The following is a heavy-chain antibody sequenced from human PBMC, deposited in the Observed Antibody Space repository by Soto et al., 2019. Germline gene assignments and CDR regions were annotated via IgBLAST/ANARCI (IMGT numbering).Heavy chain of an antibody. V-gene: IGHV3-23*01. Sequence: EVQLLESGGGLVQPGGSLRLSCAASGFTFSSYAMSWVRQAPGKALEWVSAISGSGGSTYYADSVKGRFTISRDNSKNTLYLQMNSLRAEDTAVYYCAKDVTGGFGELLSEIDYWGQGTLVTVSS. D-gene: IGHD3-10*01. J-gene: IGHJ4*02. CDR3: AKDVTGGFGELLSEIDY. CDR2: ISGSGGST. CDR1: GFTFSSYA.